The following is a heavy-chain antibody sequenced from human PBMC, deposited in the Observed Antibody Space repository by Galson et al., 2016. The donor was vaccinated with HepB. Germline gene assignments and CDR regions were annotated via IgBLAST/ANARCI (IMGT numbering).Heavy chain of an antibody. CDR1: GFGFSGYP. V-gene: IGHV3-48*02. Sequence: SLRLSCAASGFGFSGYPMKWVRPTPGKGLEWISYISSSGTTIYYADSVRGRFTISRDNGKNSLYLQMNSLRDADTAVYFGARGGWKFNVMKNWYFDLWGRGSLVTVSS. J-gene: IGHJ2*01. CDR3: ARGGWKFNVMKNWYFDL. D-gene: IGHD1-1*01. CDR2: ISSSGTTI.